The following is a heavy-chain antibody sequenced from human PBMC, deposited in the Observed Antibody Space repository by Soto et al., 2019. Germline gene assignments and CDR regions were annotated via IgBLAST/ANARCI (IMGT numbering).Heavy chain of an antibody. D-gene: IGHD1-1*01. CDR3: ARHRLVQLELPVGFDI. CDR2: IYYSGST. CDR1: GGSISSSSYY. V-gene: IGHV4-39*01. Sequence: SETLSLTCTVSGGSISSSSYYWGWIRQPPGKGLEWIGSIYYSGSTYYNPSLKSRVTISVDTSKNQFSLKLSSVTAADTAVYYCARHRLVQLELPVGFDIWGQGTMVTVSS. J-gene: IGHJ3*02.